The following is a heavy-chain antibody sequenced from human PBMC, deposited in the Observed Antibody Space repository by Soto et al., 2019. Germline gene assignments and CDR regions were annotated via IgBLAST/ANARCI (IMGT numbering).Heavy chain of an antibody. CDR3: ARDSSSWLGGWTTPDH. D-gene: IGHD6-13*01. V-gene: IGHV3-53*04. J-gene: IGHJ5*02. CDR2: IYSGGST. Sequence: EVQLVESGGGLVQPGGSLRLSCAASGFTVSSNYMSWVRQAPGKGLEWVSVIYSGGSTYYADSVKGRFTISRHNSKNTLYLQMNSLRAEDTAVYYCARDSSSWLGGWTTPDHWGHGTLVTVSS. CDR1: GFTVSSNY.